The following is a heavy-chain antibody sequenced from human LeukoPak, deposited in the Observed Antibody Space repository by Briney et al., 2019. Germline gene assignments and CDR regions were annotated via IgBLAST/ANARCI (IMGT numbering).Heavy chain of an antibody. CDR2: ISSSSSTI. V-gene: IGHV3-48*01. D-gene: IGHD6-13*01. Sequence: GGSLRLSCAASGFTFSSYSMNWVRQAPGKGLEWVSYISSSSSTIYYADSVKGRFTISRDNAKNSLYLQMNSLRAEDTAVYYCAHGGCSSSFPFDYWGQGTLVTVSS. J-gene: IGHJ4*02. CDR3: AHGGCSSSFPFDY. CDR1: GFTFSSYS.